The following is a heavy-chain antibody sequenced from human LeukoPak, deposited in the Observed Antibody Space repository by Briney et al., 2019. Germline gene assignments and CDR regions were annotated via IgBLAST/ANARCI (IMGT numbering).Heavy chain of an antibody. CDR2: IIPIFGTA. Sequence: SVKVSCKASGGTFSSYAISWVRQAPGQGLEWMGGIIPIFGTANYAQKFQGRVTITADESTSTAYMELSSLRSEDTAVYYCARDRTGSGRMDVWGKGTTVTVSS. V-gene: IGHV1-69*01. CDR1: GGTFSSYA. D-gene: IGHD3-10*01. J-gene: IGHJ6*04. CDR3: ARDRTGSGRMDV.